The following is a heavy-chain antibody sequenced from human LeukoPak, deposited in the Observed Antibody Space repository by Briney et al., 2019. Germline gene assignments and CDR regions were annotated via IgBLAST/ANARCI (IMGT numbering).Heavy chain of an antibody. J-gene: IGHJ4*02. V-gene: IGHV3-49*04. CDR1: GFTFGDYA. CDR3: TRDPLQGWGTTNYFDY. Sequence: GGSLRLSCTASGFTFGDYAMSWVRQAPGKGLEWVGFIRSKAYGGTTEYAASVKGRFTISRDDSKSIAYLQMNSLKTEDTAVYYCTRDPLQGWGTTNYFDYWGQGTLVTVSS. CDR2: IRSKAYGGTT. D-gene: IGHD2/OR15-2a*01.